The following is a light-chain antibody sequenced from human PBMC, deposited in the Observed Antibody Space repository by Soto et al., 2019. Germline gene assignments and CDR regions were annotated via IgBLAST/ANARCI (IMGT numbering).Light chain of an antibody. CDR3: SSYTSSSTPGV. CDR2: DVS. V-gene: IGLV2-14*01. CDR1: SSDVGGYNY. Sequence: QSALTQPASVSGSPGQSITISCTGTSSDVGGYNYVSWYQQHPGKAPKLMIYDVSNRPSGVSDRFSGSKSGNTASLTISGLQAEDGADYYCSSYTSSSTPGVFRGRTKLTVL. J-gene: IGLJ3*02.